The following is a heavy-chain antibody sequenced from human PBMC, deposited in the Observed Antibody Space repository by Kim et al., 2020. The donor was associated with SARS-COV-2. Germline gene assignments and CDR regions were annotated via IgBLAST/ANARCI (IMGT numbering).Heavy chain of an antibody. J-gene: IGHJ6*02. V-gene: IGHV3-73*01. CDR2: IRSKGNSYAT. D-gene: IGHD5-18*01. CDR1: GFTFSGSA. Sequence: GGSLRLSCAASGFTFSGSAMHWVRQAPGKGLEWVGRIRSKGNSYATAYAASVKGRFTISRADSKNTAYLQMTSLKTEDTAVYYCTRRVWDSYGSYYYGMDVWGQGTTVTVSS. CDR3: TRRVWDSYGSYYYGMDV.